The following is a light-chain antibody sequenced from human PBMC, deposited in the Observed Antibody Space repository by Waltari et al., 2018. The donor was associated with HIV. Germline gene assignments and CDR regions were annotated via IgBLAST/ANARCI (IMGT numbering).Light chain of an antibody. V-gene: IGLV3-25*03. J-gene: IGLJ3*02. Sequence: SYDLTQTPSVSVSPGQTARINCSRGALPKKYSSWYRQKAGQAPILLLYKDIERPPGIPERISGSGSGTGVTLTITDVQAEDEGDYFCQSTDHDGTWVFGGGTKLTVL. CDR1: ALPKKY. CDR3: QSTDHDGTWV. CDR2: KDI.